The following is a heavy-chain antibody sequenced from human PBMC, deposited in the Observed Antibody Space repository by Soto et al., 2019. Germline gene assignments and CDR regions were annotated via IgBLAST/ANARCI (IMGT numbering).Heavy chain of an antibody. V-gene: IGHV3-11*01. D-gene: IGHD2-8*01. J-gene: IGHJ5*02. CDR2: VSSSGSTI. Sequence: QVQLVESGGGLIEPGGSLRLSGAASGFTFSDYYMSWIREAPGKGLEWVSYVSSSGSTIYYADSVKGRFTISRDNAKNSLYLQMNSLRAEDTAVYYCARDLAVMLGLDPWGQGTLVTVSS. CDR3: ARDLAVMLGLDP. CDR1: GFTFSDYY.